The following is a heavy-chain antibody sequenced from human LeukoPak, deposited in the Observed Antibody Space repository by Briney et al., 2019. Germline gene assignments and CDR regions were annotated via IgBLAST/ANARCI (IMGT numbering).Heavy chain of an antibody. D-gene: IGHD6-6*01. CDR3: ARHYGVGSSSVRFDN. J-gene: IGHJ4*02. Sequence: AETLSLTCTVSGDSINDYYWTWIRQPPGKGLEWIGYIYYSGSTNYNPSLKSRVIITVDTSKNQFSLKLSSVTAADTAVYYCARHYGVGSSSVRFDNWGQGTLGTVSS. V-gene: IGHV4-59*08. CDR1: GDSINDYY. CDR2: IYYSGST.